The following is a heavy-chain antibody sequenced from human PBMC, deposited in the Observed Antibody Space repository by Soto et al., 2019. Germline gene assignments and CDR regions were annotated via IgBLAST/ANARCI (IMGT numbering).Heavy chain of an antibody. CDR3: ARRLTCFDY. D-gene: IGHD3-10*01. CDR1: GFMFSDHT. CDR2: LCHDGTNK. V-gene: IGHV3-33*01. Sequence: LRLSCAASGFMFSDHTMHWVRQAPGKGLEWVASLCHDGTNKWYGDSVKGRLTISRDNSKKTLYLQMNDLRVEDTAVYYCARRLTCFDYWGQGTLVTVSS. J-gene: IGHJ4*02.